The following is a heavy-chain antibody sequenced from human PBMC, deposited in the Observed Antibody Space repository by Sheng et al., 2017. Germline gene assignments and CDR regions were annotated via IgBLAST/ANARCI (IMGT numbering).Heavy chain of an antibody. Sequence: LQLQESGPGLVKPSETLSLTCTVSGGSISSSSYYWGWIRQPPGKGLEWIGSIYYSGSTYYNPSLKSRVTISVDTSKNQFSLKLSSVTAADTAVYYCARSTYYDFWSGYYFDYWGQGTLVTVSS. CDR3: ARSTYYDFWSGYYFDY. J-gene: IGHJ4*02. V-gene: IGHV4-39*07. CDR2: IYYSGST. D-gene: IGHD3-3*01. CDR1: GGSISSSSYY.